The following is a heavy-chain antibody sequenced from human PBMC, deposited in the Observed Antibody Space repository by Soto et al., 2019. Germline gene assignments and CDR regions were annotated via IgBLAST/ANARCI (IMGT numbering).Heavy chain of an antibody. CDR3: ARPASGSSPDY. V-gene: IGHV5-51*01. CDR1: GYSFATSW. CDR2: IYPADSDT. J-gene: IGHJ4*02. D-gene: IGHD6-13*01. Sequence: PGESLKISCKGSGYSFATSWIGWVRQMPGKGLEWMGIIYPADSDTRYIPSFQGQVTISADKSITTAYLQWSSLKASDTAVYYCARPASGSSPDYWGKGTLVTVSS.